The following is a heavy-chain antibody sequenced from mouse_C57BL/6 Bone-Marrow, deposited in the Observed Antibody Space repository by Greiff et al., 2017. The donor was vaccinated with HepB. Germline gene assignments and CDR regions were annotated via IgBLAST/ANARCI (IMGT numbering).Heavy chain of an antibody. CDR3: ARRYYSYYYAMDY. D-gene: IGHD2-12*01. CDR2: IHPNSGST. J-gene: IGHJ4*01. V-gene: IGHV1-64*01. Sequence: QVQLQQSGAELVKPGASVKLSCKASGYTFTSYWMHWVKQRPGQGLEWIGMIHPNSGSTNYNEKFKSKATLTVDKSSSTAYMQLSSLTSEDSAVYYCARRYYSYYYAMDYWGQGTSVTVSS. CDR1: GYTFTSYW.